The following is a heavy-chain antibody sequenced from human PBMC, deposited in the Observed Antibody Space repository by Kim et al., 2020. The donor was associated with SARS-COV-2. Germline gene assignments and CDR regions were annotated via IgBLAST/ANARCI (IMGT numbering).Heavy chain of an antibody. CDR2: GDT. J-gene: IGHJ4*02. CDR3: ARGSMATYDY. D-gene: IGHD3-10*01. Sequence: GDTKSSQKFQGRVTINRDTLTSTVYMELSSLTAEDTAVYYCARGSMATYDYWGQGTLVPVS. V-gene: IGHV1-3*01.